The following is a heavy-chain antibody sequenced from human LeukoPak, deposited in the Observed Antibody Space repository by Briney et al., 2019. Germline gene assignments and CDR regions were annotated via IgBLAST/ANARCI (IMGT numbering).Heavy chain of an antibody. J-gene: IGHJ4*02. Sequence: GSSVKVSCKASGGTFSSYAISWVRQAPGQRLEWMGGIIPIFGTANYAQKFQGRVTITTDESTSTAYMELSSLRSEDTAVYYCARVPDPYCSSTSCYTYFDYWGQGTLVTVSS. V-gene: IGHV1-69*05. CDR2: IIPIFGTA. CDR1: GGTFSSYA. D-gene: IGHD2-2*02. CDR3: ARVPDPYCSSTSCYTYFDY.